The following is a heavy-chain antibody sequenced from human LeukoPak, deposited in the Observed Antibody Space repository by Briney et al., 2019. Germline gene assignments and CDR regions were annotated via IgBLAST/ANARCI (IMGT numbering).Heavy chain of an antibody. D-gene: IGHD3-22*01. CDR2: IYYSGST. Sequence: SETLSLTCTVSGGSISSYYWSWIRQPPGKGLEWIGYIYYSGSTNYNPSLKSRVTISVDTSKNQFSLKLSSVTAADTAVYYCARNRPYYYDSSGYFEFDYWGQGTLVTVSS. V-gene: IGHV4-59*01. CDR1: GGSISSYY. CDR3: ARNRPYYYDSSGYFEFDY. J-gene: IGHJ4*02.